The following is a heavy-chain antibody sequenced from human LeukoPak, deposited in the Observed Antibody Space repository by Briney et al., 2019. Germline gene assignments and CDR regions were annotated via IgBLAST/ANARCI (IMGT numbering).Heavy chain of an antibody. D-gene: IGHD3-22*01. CDR1: GFTFSNAW. CDR2: IKSKTDGGTA. V-gene: IGHV3-15*01. CDR3: ARPNYYYDISGYWPPWAFDY. J-gene: IGHJ4*02. Sequence: PGGSLRLSCAASGFTFSNAWMSWVRQAPGKGLEWIGRIKSKTDGGTADYPAPVKGRFTISRDDSKNTLYLQMNSLRAEDTAVYYCARPNYYYDISGYWPPWAFDYWGQGTLVSVSS.